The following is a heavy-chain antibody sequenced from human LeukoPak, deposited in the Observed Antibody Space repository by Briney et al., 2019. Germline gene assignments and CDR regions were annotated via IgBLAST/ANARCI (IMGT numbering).Heavy chain of an antibody. Sequence: GRSLRLSCAASGFTFSSYAMHWVRQAPGKGLEWVAVISYDGSNKYYADSVKGRFTISRDNSKNTLYLQMNSLRAEDTAVYYCARDLGIAAAGPLNYWGQGTLVTVSS. V-gene: IGHV3-30-3*01. CDR2: ISYDGSNK. D-gene: IGHD6-13*01. J-gene: IGHJ4*02. CDR3: ARDLGIAAAGPLNY. CDR1: GFTFSSYA.